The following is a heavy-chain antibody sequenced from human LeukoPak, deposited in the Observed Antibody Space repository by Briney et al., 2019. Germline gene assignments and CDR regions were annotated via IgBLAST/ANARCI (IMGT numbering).Heavy chain of an antibody. CDR3: AREMGVVTAHGIDV. CDR2: IYYSGST. CDR1: GGSISSISSNNYH. D-gene: IGHD4-23*01. Sequence: SETLSLTCIVSGGSISSISSNNYHWGWIRQPPGKGLEWIGSIYYSGSTYYNPSLKSRVTISVDTSKNQSSLKLSSVTAADTALYYCAREMGVVTAHGIDVWGQGTTVTVSS. J-gene: IGHJ6*02. V-gene: IGHV4-39*02.